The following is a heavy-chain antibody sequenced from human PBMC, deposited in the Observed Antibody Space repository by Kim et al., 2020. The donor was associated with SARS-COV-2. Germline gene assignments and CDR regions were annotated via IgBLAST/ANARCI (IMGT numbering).Heavy chain of an antibody. CDR3: AIRGWVDSMDV. CDR1: GFSFSSYA. V-gene: IGHV3-23*01. CDR2: ISTSGDNT. D-gene: IGHD3-10*01. Sequence: GGSLRLSCAASGFSFSSYAMSWVRQAAGKGLEWVSTISTSGDNTYYVDSVRGRFTISRDNSKNTLSLQMNSLRAEDTALYYCAIRGWVDSMDVWGQGTTV. J-gene: IGHJ6*02.